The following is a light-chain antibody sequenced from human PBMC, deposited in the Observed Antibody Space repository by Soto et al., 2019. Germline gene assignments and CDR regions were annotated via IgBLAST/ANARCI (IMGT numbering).Light chain of an antibody. J-gene: IGKJ1*01. Sequence: DYKMTQSPSSVSASVEDRVTITCRASQSIKKSLNWYQQKPGKAPKLLIFAASNLQSGVPSRFSGSGSGTDFTLTISSLQAEDFATYYCPQNYSTPRTFGQGSKA. CDR3: PQNYSTPRT. V-gene: IGKV1-39*01. CDR2: AAS. CDR1: QSIKKS.